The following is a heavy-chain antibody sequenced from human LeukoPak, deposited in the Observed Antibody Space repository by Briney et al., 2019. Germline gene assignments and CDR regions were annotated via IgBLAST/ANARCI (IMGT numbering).Heavy chain of an antibody. CDR1: GFTFSSSA. CDR3: ARTTMVRGPSDY. D-gene: IGHD3-10*01. J-gene: IGHJ4*02. V-gene: IGHV3-23*01. Sequence: PGGSLRLSCAASGFTFSSSAMTWVRQAPGKGLEWVSSLTGGSDNSEHADSVKGRFSISRDNSKNTLYLQMNSLRAEDTAVYYCARTTMVRGPSDYWGQGTLVTVSS. CDR2: LTGGSDNS.